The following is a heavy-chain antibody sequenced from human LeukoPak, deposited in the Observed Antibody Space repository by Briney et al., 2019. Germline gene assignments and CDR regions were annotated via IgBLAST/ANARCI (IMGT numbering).Heavy chain of an antibody. J-gene: IGHJ4*02. CDR3: ASWTTVTTERYFDY. Sequence: GGSLRLSCTASGFSFSGHWMHWARQLPGKGLVWVSRISPTGSTTSYADSVKGRFTVSRDNAKNTLYLQVNNLRAEDTAVYYCASWTTVTTERYFDYWGQGTLVTVSS. D-gene: IGHD4-17*01. V-gene: IGHV3-74*01. CDR2: ISPTGSTT. CDR1: GFSFSGHW.